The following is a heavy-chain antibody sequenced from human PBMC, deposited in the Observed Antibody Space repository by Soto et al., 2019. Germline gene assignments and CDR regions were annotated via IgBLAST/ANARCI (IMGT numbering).Heavy chain of an antibody. CDR2: ISGSGGST. CDR1: GFTFSSYA. D-gene: IGHD1-26*01. CDR3: ATDVRSGSYWATFDL. Sequence: GGSLRLSSAASGFTFSSYAMSWGLRAPGKGLELGSAISGSGGSTYYGDSVKGRFTISRDNSKNTLSLQMNSLRAEDTDVYYCATDVRSGSYWATFDLWGQGTMVTVSS. J-gene: IGHJ3*01. V-gene: IGHV3-23*01.